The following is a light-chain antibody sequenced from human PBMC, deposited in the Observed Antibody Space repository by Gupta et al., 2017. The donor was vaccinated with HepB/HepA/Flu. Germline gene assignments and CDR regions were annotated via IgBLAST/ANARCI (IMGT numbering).Light chain of an antibody. CDR2: ENN. V-gene: IGLV1-51*01. CDR1: SSNIGNNY. Sequence: QSVLTQPPSVSAAPGQKVTIPCSGSSSNIGNNYVSWYQQLPGTAPKLLIYENNKRPSGIPDRFSGSKSGTSATLGITGLQTGDEADYYCGTGDSSLSAWVFGGGTKLTVL. CDR3: GTGDSSLSAWV. J-gene: IGLJ3*02.